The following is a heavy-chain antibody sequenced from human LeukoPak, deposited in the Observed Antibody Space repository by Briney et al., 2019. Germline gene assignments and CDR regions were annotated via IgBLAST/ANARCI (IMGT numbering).Heavy chain of an antibody. V-gene: IGHV3-23*01. D-gene: IGHD1/OR15-1a*01. J-gene: IGHJ4*02. CDR1: GFTFSGYA. Sequence: GGSLRLSCAASGFTFSGYAMSWVRQAPGKGLEWVSAISGSGGSTYYADSVKGRFTISRDNSKSTLYLQMNSLRADDTAVFYCAKGEQGVDYWGRGTLVTVSS. CDR3: AKGEQGVDY. CDR2: ISGSGGST.